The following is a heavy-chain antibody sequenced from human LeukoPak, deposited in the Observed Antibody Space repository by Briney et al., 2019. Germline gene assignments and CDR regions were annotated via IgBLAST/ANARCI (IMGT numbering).Heavy chain of an antibody. CDR1: GFTFSSYS. CDR2: ISSSSSTI. V-gene: IGHV3-48*04. CDR3: ARVECPSGDDPRYSDYMDV. D-gene: IGHD5-12*01. Sequence: GGSLRLSCAASGFTFSSYSMNWVRQPPGKGLEWVSYISSSSSTIYYADSVKGRFTISRDNAKNSLYLQMNSLRAEDTAVYYRARVECPSGDDPRYSDYMDVWGKGTTVNASS. J-gene: IGHJ6*03.